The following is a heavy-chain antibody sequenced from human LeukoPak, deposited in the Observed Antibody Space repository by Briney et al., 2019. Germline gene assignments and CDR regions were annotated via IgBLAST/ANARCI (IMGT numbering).Heavy chain of an antibody. D-gene: IGHD3-16*02. CDR3: ARAFSGSYRYHFDY. Sequence: SETLSLTCAVYGGSFSGYYWSWIRQPPGKGLEWIGEINHSGSTNYNPSLKSRVTISVDTSKNQFSLKLSSVTAADTAVYYCARAFSGSYRYHFDYWGQGTLVTVSS. CDR1: GGSFSGYY. CDR2: INHSGST. V-gene: IGHV4-34*01. J-gene: IGHJ4*02.